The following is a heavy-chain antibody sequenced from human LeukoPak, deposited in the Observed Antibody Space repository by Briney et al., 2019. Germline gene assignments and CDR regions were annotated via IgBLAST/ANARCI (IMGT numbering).Heavy chain of an antibody. Sequence: PGGSLRLSCAASGFTFDDYGMGWVRQAPGKGLEWVSGINWNGGSTGYADSVKGRFTISRDNAKNSLYPQMNSLRVEDTDVYYCARDVGAAAPDAFDIWGQGTMVTVSS. J-gene: IGHJ3*02. D-gene: IGHD1-26*01. CDR2: INWNGGST. CDR3: ARDVGAAAPDAFDI. V-gene: IGHV3-20*04. CDR1: GFTFDDYG.